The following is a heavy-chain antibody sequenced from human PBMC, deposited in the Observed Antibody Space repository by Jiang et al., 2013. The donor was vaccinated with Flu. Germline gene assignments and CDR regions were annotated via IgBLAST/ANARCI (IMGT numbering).Heavy chain of an antibody. V-gene: IGHV4-39*07. Sequence: GLVKPSETLSLTCTVSGGSISSSSYYWGWIRQPPGKGLEWIGSIYYSGSTYYNPSLKSRVTISVDTSKNQFSLKLSSVTAADTAVYYCARHRLRWYLSFDYWGQGTLVTVSS. D-gene: IGHD4-23*01. CDR3: ARHRLRWYLSFDY. CDR2: IYYSGST. J-gene: IGHJ4*02. CDR1: GGSISSSSYY.